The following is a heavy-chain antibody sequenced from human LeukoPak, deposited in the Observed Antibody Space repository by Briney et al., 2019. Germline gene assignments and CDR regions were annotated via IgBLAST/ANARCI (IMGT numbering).Heavy chain of an antibody. D-gene: IGHD6-13*01. CDR3: ARGRPDQQLDAFDI. V-gene: IGHV1-69*13. J-gene: IGHJ3*02. CDR2: IIPIFGTA. CDR1: GGTFSSYA. Sequence: GASVTVSCKASGGTFSSYAISWVRQAPGQGLEWMGGIIPIFGTANYAQKFQGRVTITADESTSTAYMELSSLRSEDTAVYYCARGRPDQQLDAFDIWGQGTMVTVSS.